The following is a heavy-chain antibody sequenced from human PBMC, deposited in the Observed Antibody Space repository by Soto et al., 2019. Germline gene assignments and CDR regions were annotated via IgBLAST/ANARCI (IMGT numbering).Heavy chain of an antibody. CDR2: IIPIFGTA. CDR3: ASRYYYDSSGYLGFDY. CDR1: GGTFSSYA. V-gene: IGHV1-69*13. J-gene: IGHJ4*02. Sequence: SVKVSCKASGGTFSSYAISWVRQAPGQGLEWMGGIIPIFGTANYAQKVQGRVTITADESTSTAYMELSSLRSEDTAVYYCASRYYYDSSGYLGFDYWGQETLVTVSS. D-gene: IGHD3-22*01.